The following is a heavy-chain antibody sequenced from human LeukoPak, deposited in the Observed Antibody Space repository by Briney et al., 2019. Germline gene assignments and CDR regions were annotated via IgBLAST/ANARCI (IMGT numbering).Heavy chain of an antibody. J-gene: IGHJ4*02. CDR1: GGTFSSYA. CDR2: IIPIFGTA. Sequence: GASVKVSCKASGGTFSSYAISWVRQAPGQGLEWMGGIIPIFGTANYAQKFQGRVTITTDESTSTAYMELSSLRSEDTAVYYCARAHREGTIFGVVILPLDYWGQGTLVTVSS. CDR3: ARAHREGTIFGVVILPLDY. V-gene: IGHV1-69*05. D-gene: IGHD3-3*01.